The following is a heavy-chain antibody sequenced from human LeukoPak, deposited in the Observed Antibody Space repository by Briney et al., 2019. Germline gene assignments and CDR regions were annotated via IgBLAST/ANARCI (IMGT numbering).Heavy chain of an antibody. J-gene: IGHJ6*03. CDR2: IYYSGST. CDR3: ARVEVRYDFWSGLGYYYMDV. CDR1: GGSISSYY. D-gene: IGHD3-3*01. V-gene: IGHV4-59*01. Sequence: SETLSLTCTVSGGSISSYYWSWIRQPPGKGLEWIGYIYYSGSTNYNPSLKSRVTISVDTSKNQFSPKLSSVTAADTAVYYCARVEVRYDFWSGLGYYYMDVWGKGTTVTVSS.